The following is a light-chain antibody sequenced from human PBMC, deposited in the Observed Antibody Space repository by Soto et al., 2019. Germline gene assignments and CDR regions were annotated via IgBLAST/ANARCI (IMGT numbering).Light chain of an antibody. CDR2: DVN. Sequence: QSVLTQPASVSGSPGQSITISCTGTSSDVGAYNFVSWYQHHPGKAPQLIIYDVNNRPSGVSDRFSGSKSGNTASLTISGLQAEDEADYYCSSYTPTAIRLFGGGTKVTVL. CDR1: SSDVGAYNF. CDR3: SSYTPTAIRL. J-gene: IGLJ2*01. V-gene: IGLV2-14*03.